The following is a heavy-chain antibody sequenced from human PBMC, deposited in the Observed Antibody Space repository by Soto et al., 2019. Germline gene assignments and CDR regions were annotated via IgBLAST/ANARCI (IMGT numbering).Heavy chain of an antibody. CDR3: ARGYYYGSGSQINYYYGMDV. CDR2: IYYTGGT. Sequence: PSETLSLTCTVSGGSIRSYYWSWIRQPPGKGLEWIGYIYYTGGTSYNPSLKSRVTISVDTSRNQFSLRLSSVTAADTAVYYCARGYYYGSGSQINYYYGMDVWGQGTTVTVSS. D-gene: IGHD3-10*01. CDR1: GGSIRSYY. J-gene: IGHJ6*02. V-gene: IGHV4-59*12.